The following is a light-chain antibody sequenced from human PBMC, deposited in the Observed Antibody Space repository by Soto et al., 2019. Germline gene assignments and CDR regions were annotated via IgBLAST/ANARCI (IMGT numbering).Light chain of an antibody. CDR3: QQRSDWPST. Sequence: EIVLTQSPATLSLSPGDRATLSCRASQSVGSYLGWYKQRPGQAPRLLIYDASNRATGIPARFSGSGSGTDFTLTISSLEPEDFAVYYCQQRSDWPSTFGGGTKVEIK. CDR2: DAS. J-gene: IGKJ4*01. CDR1: QSVGSY. V-gene: IGKV3-11*01.